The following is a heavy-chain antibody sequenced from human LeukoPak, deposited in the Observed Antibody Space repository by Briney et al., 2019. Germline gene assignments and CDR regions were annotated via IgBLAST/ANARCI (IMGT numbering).Heavy chain of an antibody. CDR2: IYYSGST. CDR3: ARQGQLVFNWFDP. J-gene: IGHJ5*02. Sequence: PSETLSLTCTVSGGSISSSSYYWGWIRQPPGKGLEWIGSIYYSGSTYYNSSLKSRVTISVDTSKNQFSLKLSSVTAADTAVYYCARQGQLVFNWFDPWGQGTLVTVSS. V-gene: IGHV4-39*01. CDR1: GGSISSSSYY. D-gene: IGHD6-6*01.